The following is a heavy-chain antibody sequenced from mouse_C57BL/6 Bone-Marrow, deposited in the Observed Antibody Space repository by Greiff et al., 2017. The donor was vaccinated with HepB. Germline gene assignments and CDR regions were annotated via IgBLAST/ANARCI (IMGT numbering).Heavy chain of an antibody. V-gene: IGHV1-76*01. CDR1: GYTFTHYY. J-gene: IGHJ1*03. Sequence: VQLVESGAELVRPGASVKLSCKASGYTFTHYYINWVKQRPGQGLEWIARIYPGSGNTYYNEKFKGKATLTAEKSSSTAYMQLSSLTSEDSAVYFCARGYYYGSLYFDVWGTGTTVTVSS. CDR3: ARGYYYGSLYFDV. D-gene: IGHD1-1*01. CDR2: IYPGSGNT.